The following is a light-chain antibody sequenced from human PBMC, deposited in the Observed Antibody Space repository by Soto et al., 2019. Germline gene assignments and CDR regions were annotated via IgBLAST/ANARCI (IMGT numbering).Light chain of an antibody. CDR2: EVN. J-gene: IGLJ1*01. CDR1: SSDVGAYDF. V-gene: IGLV2-14*03. Sequence: QSALVQPASVSGSPGQSITISCTGTSSDVGAYDFVSWYQQHPGKAPKLMIYEVNNRPSGVSYRFSGSKSVNTATLTISGLKAEAEADYYCTSNPTGSPRVFGTGTKLTVL. CDR3: TSNPTGSPRV.